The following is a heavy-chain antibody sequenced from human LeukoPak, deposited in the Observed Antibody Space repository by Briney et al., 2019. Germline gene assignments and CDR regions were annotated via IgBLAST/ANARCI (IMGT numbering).Heavy chain of an antibody. V-gene: IGHV4-4*09. CDR3: AKTARTFAS. D-gene: IGHD1-7*01. Sequence: SETLSLTCTVSGDSISSFYWSWIRQAPGKGLECIGFIYINGDTSYNPSLKGRATPSLDTSKNQFSLRLTSVTAADTAVYYCAKTARTFASWGPGTLVTVSS. J-gene: IGHJ5*02. CDR2: IYINGDT. CDR1: GDSISSFY.